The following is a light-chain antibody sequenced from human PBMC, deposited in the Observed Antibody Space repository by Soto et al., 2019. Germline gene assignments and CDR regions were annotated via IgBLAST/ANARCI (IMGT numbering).Light chain of an antibody. J-gene: IGKJ1*01. CDR1: QTVLYSSNYKNY. V-gene: IGKV4-1*01. CDR3: QQYYSSPWT. CDR2: WAS. Sequence: DIVMTQSPDSLALSLVESASINFKSIQTVLYSSNYKNYLAWYQQKPGQSPKLLVYWASAREVGVPDRFSGSGSETDFNLTISSLQAEDVAVYYCQQYYSSPWTFGQGTKVDIK.